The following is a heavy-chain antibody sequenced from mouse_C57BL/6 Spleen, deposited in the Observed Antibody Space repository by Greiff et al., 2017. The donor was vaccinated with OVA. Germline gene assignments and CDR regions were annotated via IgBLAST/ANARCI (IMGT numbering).Heavy chain of an antibody. CDR3: ARLDGYYAMDY. CDR1: GFTFSSYT. Sequence: EVQVVESGGGLVKPGGSLKLSCAASGFTFSSYTMSWVRQTPEKRLEWVATISGDGGSTYYPDTMERRFIISRDNTKKTLYLQMSSLRSEDTALYYCARLDGYYAMDYWGQGTSVTVSS. D-gene: IGHD2-3*01. CDR2: ISGDGGST. V-gene: IGHV5-9*01. J-gene: IGHJ4*01.